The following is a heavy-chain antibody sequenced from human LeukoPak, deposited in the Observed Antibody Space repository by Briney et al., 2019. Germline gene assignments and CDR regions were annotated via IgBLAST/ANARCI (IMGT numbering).Heavy chain of an antibody. V-gene: IGHV1-46*01. CDR1: GYTVTRYY. J-gene: IGHJ4*02. CDR3: ARDLSNYYDHDGYFDS. D-gene: IGHD3-22*01. Sequence: ASVKVSCKASGYTVTRYYMDWLRQAPGQGLEWMGLINPSGGTTTYAQKFQDRVTMTRDTSTSTVYMELSSLRSEDTAVYYCARDLSNYYDHDGYFDSWGQGTLVTVSS. CDR2: INPSGGTT.